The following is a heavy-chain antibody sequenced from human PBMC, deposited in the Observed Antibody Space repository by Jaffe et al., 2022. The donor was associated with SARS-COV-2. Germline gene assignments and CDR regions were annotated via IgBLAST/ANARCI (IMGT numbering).Heavy chain of an antibody. D-gene: IGHD6-19*01. Sequence: EVQLVESGGGLVQPGGSLRLSCAASGFTFSSYDMHWVRQATGKGLEWVSAIGTAGDTYYPGSVKGRFTISRENAKNSLYLQMNSLRAGDTAVYYCARDRGIAVAGTEYYYYGMDVWGQGTTVTVSS. V-gene: IGHV3-13*01. CDR3: ARDRGIAVAGTEYYYYGMDV. CDR2: IGTAGDT. CDR1: GFTFSSYD. J-gene: IGHJ6*02.